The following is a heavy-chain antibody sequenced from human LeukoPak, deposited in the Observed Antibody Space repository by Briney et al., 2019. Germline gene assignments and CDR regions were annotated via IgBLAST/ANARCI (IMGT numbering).Heavy chain of an antibody. CDR2: VSSSGDRT. CDR3: AKDRPNYHESNGHYYRRDGDY. V-gene: IGHV3-23*01. D-gene: IGHD3-22*01. CDR1: GFTFSSYA. Sequence: GGSLRLSRAASGFTFSSYAMSWVRQAPGKGLEWVSSVSSSGDRTFYADSVKDRFTISRDNSKNTLYLQMSRLRAEDTAVYYCAKDRPNYHESNGHYYRRDGDYWGQGTLVTVSS. J-gene: IGHJ4*02.